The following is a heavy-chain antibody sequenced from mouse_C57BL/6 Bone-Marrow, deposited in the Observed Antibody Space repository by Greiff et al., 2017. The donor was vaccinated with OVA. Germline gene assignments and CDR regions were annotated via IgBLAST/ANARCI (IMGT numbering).Heavy chain of an antibody. V-gene: IGHV1-69*01. J-gene: IGHJ3*01. CDR1: GYTFTSYW. D-gene: IGHD4-1*01. CDR2: IDPSDSYT. CDR3: ARKVGRGWFAY. Sequence: VQLQQPGAELVMPGASVKLSCKASGYTFTSYWMHWVKQRPGQGLEWIGEIDPSDSYTNYNQKFKGKSTLTVDKSSSTAYMQLSSLTSEDSAVYYCARKVGRGWFAYWGQGTLVTVSA.